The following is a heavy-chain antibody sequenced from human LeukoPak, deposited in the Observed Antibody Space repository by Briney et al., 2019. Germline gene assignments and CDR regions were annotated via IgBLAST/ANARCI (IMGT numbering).Heavy chain of an antibody. CDR2: INHSGST. CDR1: GGSIRGYY. CDR3: ARHSRYYGSGSYYGVYYYYYMDV. J-gene: IGHJ6*03. D-gene: IGHD3-10*01. Sequence: SETLSLTCNVSGGSIRGYYWSWIRQPPGKGLEWIGEINHSGSTNYNPSLKSRVTISVDTSKNQFSLKLSSVTAADTAVYYCARHSRYYGSGSYYGVYYYYYMDVWGKGTTVTISS. V-gene: IGHV4-34*01.